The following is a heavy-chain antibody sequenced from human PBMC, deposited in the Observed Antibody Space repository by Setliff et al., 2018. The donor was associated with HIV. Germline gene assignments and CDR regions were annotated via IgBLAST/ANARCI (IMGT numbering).Heavy chain of an antibody. D-gene: IGHD3-9*01. J-gene: IGHJ4*02. CDR1: GISINSYY. Sequence: PSETLSLTCSVSGISINSYYCSWIRQSPRTRLEWIGYGSSIGNTNYNPTLKRRVTISVDKSTNQFSLHLNSVTAADTAVYFCARTIAPYFFDFWGQGAQVTVSS. CDR2: GSSIGNT. CDR3: ARTIAPYFFDF. V-gene: IGHV4-4*08.